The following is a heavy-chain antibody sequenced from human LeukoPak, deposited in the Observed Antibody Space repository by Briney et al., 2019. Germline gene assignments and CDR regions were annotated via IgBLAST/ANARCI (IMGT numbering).Heavy chain of an antibody. CDR1: GYTFPSYD. CDR2: MHPNSSNT. V-gene: IGHV1-8*01. D-gene: IGHD2-15*01. J-gene: IGHJ5*02. CDR3: ARGSVKKTYCSGGSCYSLRWFDP. Sequence: ASVKVSCNASGYTFPSYDINWMRQAHRPGLERMGWMHPNSSNTGYAQKFQGRVTITRNTSISTAYMELSSLRSEDTAVYYCARGSVKKTYCSGGSCYSLRWFDPWGQGTLVTVSS.